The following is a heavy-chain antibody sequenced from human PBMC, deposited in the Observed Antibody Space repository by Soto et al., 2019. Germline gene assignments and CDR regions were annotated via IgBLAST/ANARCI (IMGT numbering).Heavy chain of an antibody. CDR1: GFTFSSYG. CDR2: ISYDGSNK. Sequence: PGGSLRLSCAASGFTFSSYGMHWVRQAPGKGLEWVAVISYDGSNKYYADSVKGRFTISRDNSKNTLYLQMNSLRAEDTAVYYWAKDWSHYGDYAGMSSWGQGTLVTVSS. J-gene: IGHJ5*02. D-gene: IGHD4-17*01. CDR3: AKDWSHYGDYAGMSS. V-gene: IGHV3-30*18.